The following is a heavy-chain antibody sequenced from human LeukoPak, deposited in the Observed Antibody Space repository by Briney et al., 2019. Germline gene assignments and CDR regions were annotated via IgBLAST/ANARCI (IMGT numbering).Heavy chain of an antibody. CDR2: ITGNGDAT. Sequence: PGGSLRLSCAASGFTFSSHAMTWVRQAPGKGLEWVSVITGNGDATYYADSVKGRFTISRDNSKNTLYLQMNSLGGEDTAIYYCAKVSPSSAIYVRGWAGPWGQGTLVTVSS. V-gene: IGHV3-23*01. J-gene: IGHJ5*02. D-gene: IGHD5/OR15-5a*01. CDR1: GFTFSSHA. CDR3: AKVSPSSAIYVRGWAGP.